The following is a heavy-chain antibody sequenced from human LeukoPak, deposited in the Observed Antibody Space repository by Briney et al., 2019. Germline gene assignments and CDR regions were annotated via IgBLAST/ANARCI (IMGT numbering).Heavy chain of an antibody. J-gene: IGHJ4*02. Sequence: VASVKVSCKASGYTFTSYGISWVRQAPGQGLEWMGWISAYNGNTNYAQKYQGRVTMTTDTSTSTAYMELRSLRSDDTAVYYCASPLGMATQELIGNSGDYWGQGTLVTVSS. V-gene: IGHV1-18*01. D-gene: IGHD5-24*01. CDR1: GYTFTSYG. CDR2: ISAYNGNT. CDR3: ASPLGMATQELIGNSGDY.